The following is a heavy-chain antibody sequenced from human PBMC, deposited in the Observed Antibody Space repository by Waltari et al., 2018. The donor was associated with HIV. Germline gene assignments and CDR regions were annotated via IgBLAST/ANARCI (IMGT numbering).Heavy chain of an antibody. Sequence: QVQLVQSGAEVKKPGASVKVSCKASGYTFTSYYMHWVRQAPGQGLEWMGIINPSGGSTSYAQKFQGRVTMTRDTSTSTVYMELSSLRSEDTAVYYCARVRVAAADKSGRLNYYYYYGMDVWGQGTTVTVSS. CDR1: GYTFTSYY. V-gene: IGHV1-46*01. CDR2: INPSGGST. D-gene: IGHD6-13*01. J-gene: IGHJ6*02. CDR3: ARVRVAAADKSGRLNYYYYYGMDV.